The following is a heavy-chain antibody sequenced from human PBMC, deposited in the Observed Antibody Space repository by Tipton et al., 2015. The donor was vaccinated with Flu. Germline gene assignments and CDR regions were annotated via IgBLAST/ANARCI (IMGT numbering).Heavy chain of an antibody. CDR2: INHSEST. CDR3: ARGSGYTNTFLDS. V-gene: IGHV4-34*01. D-gene: IGHD5-12*01. J-gene: IGHJ4*02. Sequence: TLSLTCAVYGGSFSGHYWSWIRQPPGKGLEWIGEINHSESTNHNPSLESRVTISVDTSKDQFSLKLSSVTAADTAVYYCARGSGYTNTFLDSWGQGTLVTVSS. CDR1: GGSFSGHY.